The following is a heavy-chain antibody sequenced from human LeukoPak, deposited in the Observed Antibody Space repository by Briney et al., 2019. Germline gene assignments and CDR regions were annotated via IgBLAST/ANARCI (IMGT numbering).Heavy chain of an antibody. CDR2: INPSSGDT. Sequence: GASVKVSCKASGYTFTGYYMNWVRQAPGQGLEWMRWINPSSGDTNYAQRFQGRVTMTRDTSIGTAYMELKSLISDDTAVFYCAISDFADSDVYFDSWGQGTLVIVSS. CDR3: AISDFADSDVYFDS. V-gene: IGHV1-2*02. J-gene: IGHJ4*02. CDR1: GYTFTGYY. D-gene: IGHD3/OR15-3a*01.